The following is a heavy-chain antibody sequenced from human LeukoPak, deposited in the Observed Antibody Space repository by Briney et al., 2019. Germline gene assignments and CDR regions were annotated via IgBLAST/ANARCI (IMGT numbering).Heavy chain of an antibody. Sequence: ASVKDSCKASGYTFTCYDINWVRQATGQGLEWMGWMNPNSGNTGYAQKFQGRVTMTRNTSISTAYMELSSLRSEDTAVYYCARESWAAAGLSDYWGQGTLVTVSS. CDR2: MNPNSGNT. D-gene: IGHD6-13*01. V-gene: IGHV1-8*01. J-gene: IGHJ4*02. CDR1: GYTFTCYD. CDR3: ARESWAAAGLSDY.